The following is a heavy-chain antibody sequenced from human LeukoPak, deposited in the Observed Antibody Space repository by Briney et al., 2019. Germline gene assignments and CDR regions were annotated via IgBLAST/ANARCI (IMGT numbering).Heavy chain of an antibody. Sequence: PGGSLRLSCAASGFTFSSYEMNWVRQAPGKGLEWVSYISSSGSTIYYADSVKGRFTISRDNAKNSLYLQMNSLRAEDTAVYYCARDQNWNDEGDYWGQGTLVTVSS. CDR2: ISSSGSTI. J-gene: IGHJ4*02. V-gene: IGHV3-48*03. D-gene: IGHD1-1*01. CDR1: GFTFSSYE. CDR3: ARDQNWNDEGDY.